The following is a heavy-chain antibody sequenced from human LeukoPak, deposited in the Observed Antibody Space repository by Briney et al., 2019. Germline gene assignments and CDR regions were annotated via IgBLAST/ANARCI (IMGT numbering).Heavy chain of an antibody. Sequence: SETLSLTCTVSGGSISSYYWSWIRQPPGKGLEWIGYIYYSGSTNYNPSLKSRVTISVDTSKNQFSLKLTSVTAADTAVYYCARVGAAGDYYFDYWGQGTLVTVSS. J-gene: IGHJ4*02. V-gene: IGHV4-59*01. CDR1: GGSISSYY. CDR2: IYYSGST. D-gene: IGHD6-13*01. CDR3: ARVGAAGDYYFDY.